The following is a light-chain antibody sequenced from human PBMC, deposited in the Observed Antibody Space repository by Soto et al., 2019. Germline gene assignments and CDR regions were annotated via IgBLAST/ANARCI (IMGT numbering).Light chain of an antibody. V-gene: IGKV4-1*01. Sequence: DIVMTQSPDSLAVSLGEGATINCKSSQSVLYSSNNKNYLAWYQQKPRQPPKLLIYWASTRESGVPDRFSGSGSGTDFTLTISSLQAEDVAVYYCQQYYSIPWTFGQGTKVEIK. J-gene: IGKJ1*01. CDR3: QQYYSIPWT. CDR1: QSVLYSSNNKNY. CDR2: WAS.